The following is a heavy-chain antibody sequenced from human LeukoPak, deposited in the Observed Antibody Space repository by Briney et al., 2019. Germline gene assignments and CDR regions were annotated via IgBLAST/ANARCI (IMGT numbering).Heavy chain of an antibody. J-gene: IGHJ1*01. V-gene: IGHV1-69*04. Sequence: SVKVSCKASGGTFSSYAISWVRQAPGQGLEWMGRIIPILGIANYAQKFQGRVTITADKSTSTAYMELSSLRSEDTAVYYCASPTYSSGWYNREYFQHWGQGTLVTVSS. D-gene: IGHD6-19*01. CDR2: IIPILGIA. CDR1: GGTFSSYA. CDR3: ASPTYSSGWYNREYFQH.